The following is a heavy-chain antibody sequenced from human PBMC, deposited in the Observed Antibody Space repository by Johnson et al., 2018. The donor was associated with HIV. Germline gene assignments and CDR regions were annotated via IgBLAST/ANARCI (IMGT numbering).Heavy chain of an antibody. CDR3: TRSRSYYYDSSGFLGAFDI. Sequence: QVQLVESGGGVVQPGRSLRLSCEASGFTFSSYAVHWVRQAPGKGLEWVSGIYWNGVRTTYADSVKGRFTISRDNSKNTLYLQMNSLKTEDTAMYYCTRSRSYYYDSSGFLGAFDIWGQGTMVTVSS. D-gene: IGHD3-22*01. J-gene: IGHJ3*02. V-gene: IGHV3-NL1*01. CDR2: IYWNGVRT. CDR1: GFTFSSYA.